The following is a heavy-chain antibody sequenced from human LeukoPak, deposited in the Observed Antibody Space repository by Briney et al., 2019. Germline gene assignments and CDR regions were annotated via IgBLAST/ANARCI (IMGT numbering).Heavy chain of an antibody. V-gene: IGHV2-70*11. Sequence: SGPALVKPTQTLTLTCSFSGFALSTSRMCVSWIRQPPGKALEWLTRIDWDDDKYYRTSLKTRLTISKDTSKNQVVLTMTNMDPVDTATYCCARKYTYAYYFDSWGQGSLVTVSS. J-gene: IGHJ4*02. CDR2: IDWDDDK. D-gene: IGHD5-18*01. CDR3: ARKYTYAYYFDS. CDR1: GFALSTSRMC.